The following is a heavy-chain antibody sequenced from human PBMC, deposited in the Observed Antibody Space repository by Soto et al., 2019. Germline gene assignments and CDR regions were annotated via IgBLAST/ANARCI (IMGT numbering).Heavy chain of an antibody. D-gene: IGHD6-6*01. CDR2: IYSNGDT. V-gene: IGHV4-31*03. J-gene: IGHJ6*02. CDR1: SDSMNSGVYY. CDR3: ARRGGSSSGYYYYAMDV. Sequence: SETLSLTCSVSSDSMNSGVYYWIWIRQHPGKGLEWIGYIYSNGDTYYNPSLKSRVTISVDTSKNQFSLNLTSVTAADTAVYYCARRGGSSSGYYYYAMDVWGQGTTVTVSS.